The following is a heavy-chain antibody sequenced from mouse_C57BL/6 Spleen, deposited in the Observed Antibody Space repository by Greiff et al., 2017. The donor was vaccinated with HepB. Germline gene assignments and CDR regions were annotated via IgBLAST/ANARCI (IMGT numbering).Heavy chain of an antibody. CDR1: GFSLTSYG. V-gene: IGHV2-5*01. Sequence: QVQLQQSGPGLVQPSQSLSITCTVSGFSLTSYGVHWVRRSPGKGLEWLGVIWRGGSTDYNAAFMSRLSITKDNSKSQVFFKMNSLQADDTAIYYCAKQGSGSSPLDYWGQGTTLTVSS. D-gene: IGHD1-1*01. J-gene: IGHJ2*01. CDR2: IWRGGST. CDR3: AKQGSGSSPLDY.